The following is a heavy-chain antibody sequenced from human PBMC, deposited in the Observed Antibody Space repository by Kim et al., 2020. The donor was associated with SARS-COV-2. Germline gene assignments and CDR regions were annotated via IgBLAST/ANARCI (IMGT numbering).Heavy chain of an antibody. D-gene: IGHD6-13*01. J-gene: IGHJ5*02. Sequence: GGSLRLSCAASGFTFSYYTMNWVRQAPGKGLEWVSSISSNSNYIYNADSVRGRFTISRDNANNSLYLQMNNLRADDTAVYYCVRDRGSSWIWLDPWGQGT. V-gene: IGHV3-21*01. CDR3: VRDRGSSWIWLDP. CDR2: ISSNSNYI. CDR1: GFTFSYYT.